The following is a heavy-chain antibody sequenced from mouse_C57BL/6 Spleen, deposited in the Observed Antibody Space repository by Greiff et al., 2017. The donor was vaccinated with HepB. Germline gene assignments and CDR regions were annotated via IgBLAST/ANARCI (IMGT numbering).Heavy chain of an antibody. CDR3: ARQRWDYYGSSYYFDY. CDR1: GFTFSSYT. V-gene: IGHV5-9*01. D-gene: IGHD1-1*01. J-gene: IGHJ2*01. CDR2: ISGGGGNT. Sequence: EVNVVESGGGLVKPGGSLKLSCAASGFTFSSYTMSWVRQTPEKRLEWVATISGGGGNTYYPDSVKGRFTISRDNAKNTLYLQMSSLRSEDTALYDCARQRWDYYGSSYYFDYWGQGTTLTVSS.